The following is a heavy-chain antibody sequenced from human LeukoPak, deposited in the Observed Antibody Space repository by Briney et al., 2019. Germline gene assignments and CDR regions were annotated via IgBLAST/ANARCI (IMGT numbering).Heavy chain of an antibody. Sequence: PSETLSLTCTVSAGSISSSSYYWSWMRQPPGKGLEWIGYIYYSGNTNYNPSLKSRVTISVDTSKNQFSLKLSSVTAADTAVYYCARVTSSWYYFDYWGQGTLVTVSS. CDR1: AGSISSSSYY. CDR2: IYYSGNT. V-gene: IGHV4-61*05. J-gene: IGHJ4*02. D-gene: IGHD6-13*01. CDR3: ARVTSSWYYFDY.